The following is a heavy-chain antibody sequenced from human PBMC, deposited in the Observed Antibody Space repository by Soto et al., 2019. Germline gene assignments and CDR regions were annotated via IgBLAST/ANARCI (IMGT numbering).Heavy chain of an antibody. CDR3: ARAAEGIAVAGTRAYFDY. CDR2: INPSGGST. V-gene: IGHV1-46*01. CDR1: GYTFTSYY. D-gene: IGHD6-19*01. J-gene: IGHJ4*02. Sequence: ASVKVSCKASGYTFTSYYMHWVRQAPGQGLEWMGIINPSGGSTSYAQKFQGRVTMTRDTSTSTVYMELSSLRSEDTAVYYCARAAEGIAVAGTRAYFDYWGQGTLVTVSS.